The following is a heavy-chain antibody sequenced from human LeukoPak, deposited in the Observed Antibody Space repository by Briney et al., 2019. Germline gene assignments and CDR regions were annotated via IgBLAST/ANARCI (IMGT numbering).Heavy chain of an antibody. D-gene: IGHD6-19*01. V-gene: IGHV4-34*01. CDR2: INHSGST. J-gene: IGHJ4*02. CDR1: GGSFSGYY. CDR3: ARGLREPRSSSWISSATPRKYSSGWYYDY. Sequence: SETLSLTCAVYGGSFSGYYWSWIRQPPGKGLEWIGEINHSGSTNYNPSLKSRVTISVDASKNQFSLKLSSVTAADTAVYYCARGLREPRSSSWISSATPRKYSSGWYYDYWGQGTLVTVSS.